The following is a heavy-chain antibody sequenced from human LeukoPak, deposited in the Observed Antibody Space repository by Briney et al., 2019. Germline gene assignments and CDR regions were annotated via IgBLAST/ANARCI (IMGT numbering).Heavy chain of an antibody. Sequence: GGSLRLSCAASGFTFSSYAMSWVRQAPGKGLEWVSAISGSGGSTYYADSVKGRFTISRDNSKNTLYLQMNSLRAEDTAVYYCAKIRVGYSSSWYLGWFDPWGQGTLVTVSS. D-gene: IGHD6-13*01. J-gene: IGHJ5*02. CDR3: AKIRVGYSSSWYLGWFDP. V-gene: IGHV3-23*01. CDR1: GFTFSSYA. CDR2: ISGSGGST.